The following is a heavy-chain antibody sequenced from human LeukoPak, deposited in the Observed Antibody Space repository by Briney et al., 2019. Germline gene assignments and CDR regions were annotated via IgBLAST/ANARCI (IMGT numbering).Heavy chain of an antibody. D-gene: IGHD2-15*01. V-gene: IGHV4-59*01. CDR2: IYYSGST. CDR3: AREVGYCSGGSCYSYFDF. CDR1: GGSISSYY. Sequence: KPSETLSLTCTVSGGSISSYYWSWIRQPPGKGPEWIGYIYYSGSTNYNASLTNRVTISVDTSKNQFSLKLSSVTAADTAVYYCAREVGYCSGGSCYSYFDFWGQGTLVTVSS. J-gene: IGHJ4*02.